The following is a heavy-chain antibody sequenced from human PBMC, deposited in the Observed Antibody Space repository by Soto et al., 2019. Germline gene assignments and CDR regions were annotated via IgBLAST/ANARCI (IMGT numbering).Heavy chain of an antibody. J-gene: IGHJ6*03. CDR1: GFTFSSYS. CDR3: ARAALGVLWFGELFQKNYYMDV. D-gene: IGHD3-10*01. Sequence: GGSLRLSCAASGFTFSSYSMNWVRQAPGKGLEWVSSISSSSSYIYYADSVKGRFTISRDNAKNSLYLQMNSLRAEDTAVYYCARAALGVLWFGELFQKNYYMDVWGKGTTVTVSS. V-gene: IGHV3-21*01. CDR2: ISSSSSYI.